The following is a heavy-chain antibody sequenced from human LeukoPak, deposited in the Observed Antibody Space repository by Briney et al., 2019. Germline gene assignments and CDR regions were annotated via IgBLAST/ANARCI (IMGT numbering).Heavy chain of an antibody. V-gene: IGHV4-59*01. CDR1: GGSISSYY. J-gene: IGHJ5*02. CDR3: ARLVAACPTNWFDP. CDR2: IYYSGST. D-gene: IGHD6-6*01. Sequence: SEILSLTCTVSGGSISSYYWSWIRQPPGKGLEWIGHIYYSGSTNYNPSLKSRVTISVDTSKNQFSLKLSSVTAADTAVYYCARLVAACPTNWFDPWGQGTLVTVSS.